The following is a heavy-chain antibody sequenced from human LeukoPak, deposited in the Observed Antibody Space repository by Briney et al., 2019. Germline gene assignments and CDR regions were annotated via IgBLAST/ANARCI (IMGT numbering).Heavy chain of an antibody. Sequence: GASVKVSCKASGYTFTGYYMHWVRQAPGQGLEWMGWINPNSGGTNYAQKFQGRVTMTRDTSISTAYMELSRLRSDDTAVYYCARGGYYDSSGYPKNDWGQGTLVTVSS. CDR3: ARGGYYDSSGYPKND. CDR1: GYTFTGYY. D-gene: IGHD3-22*01. CDR2: INPNSGGT. V-gene: IGHV1-2*02. J-gene: IGHJ4*02.